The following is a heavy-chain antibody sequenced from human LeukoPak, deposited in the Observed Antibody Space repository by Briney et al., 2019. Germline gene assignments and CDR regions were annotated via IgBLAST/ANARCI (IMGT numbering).Heavy chain of an antibody. Sequence: GGSLRLSCAASGFTFSSYAMSWVRQAPGKGLEWVSAISGSGGSTYYADSVKGRFTISRDNSKNTLYLQVNSLRAEDTAVYYCAKWYYYDSSGYLDVWGQGTTVTVSS. CDR1: GFTFSSYA. D-gene: IGHD3-22*01. CDR2: ISGSGGST. CDR3: AKWYYYDSSGYLDV. V-gene: IGHV3-23*01. J-gene: IGHJ6*02.